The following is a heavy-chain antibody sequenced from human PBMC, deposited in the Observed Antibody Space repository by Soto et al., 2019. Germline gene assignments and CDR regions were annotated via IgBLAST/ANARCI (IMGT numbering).Heavy chain of an antibody. CDR3: AHRGYSYGFVIY. CDR2: IIPMLGIA. Sequence: QVQLVQSGAEVKKPGSSVKVSCKASGGTFSSYTFSWVRQAPGQGLEWMGRIIPMLGIANYAQKFQGRVTITAAKSTSTAYMELSSLRSEDTAVYYCAHRGYSYGFVIYWGQGTLVTVSS. J-gene: IGHJ4*02. CDR1: GGTFSSYT. D-gene: IGHD5-18*01. V-gene: IGHV1-69*02.